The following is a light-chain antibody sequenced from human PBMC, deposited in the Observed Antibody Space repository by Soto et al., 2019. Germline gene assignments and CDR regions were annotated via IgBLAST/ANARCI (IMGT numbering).Light chain of an antibody. CDR3: QQYGSFPIT. J-gene: IGKJ5*01. Sequence: EIVLTQSPGTLSLSPGERATLSCRASQSVSSSYLAWYQQKPGQTPRLLMYGASSRAIGIPDRFSGSGSGTDFILTISRLEPEDFAVYYCQQYGSFPITFGQGTRLEMK. CDR1: QSVSSSY. CDR2: GAS. V-gene: IGKV3-20*01.